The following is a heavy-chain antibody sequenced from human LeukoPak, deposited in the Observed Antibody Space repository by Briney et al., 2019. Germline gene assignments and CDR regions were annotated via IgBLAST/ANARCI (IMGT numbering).Heavy chain of an antibody. CDR1: GYSISSGYY. D-gene: IGHD1-26*01. CDR2: IYHSGST. Sequence: SVTLALTCTVSGYSISSGYYWGWIRQPPGKGPEWIGSIYHSGSTYYNPSLKSRVTISVDTSKNQFSLKLSSVTAADTAVYYCAGIIVGATSYDYWGQGTLVTVSS. CDR3: AGIIVGATSYDY. V-gene: IGHV4-38-2*02. J-gene: IGHJ4*02.